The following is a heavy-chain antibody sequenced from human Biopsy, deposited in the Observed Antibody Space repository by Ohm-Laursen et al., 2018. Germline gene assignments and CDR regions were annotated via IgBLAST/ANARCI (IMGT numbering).Heavy chain of an antibody. Sequence: GSSVKVSCNASGYTFTSYGISWVRQAPGQGLEWMGWINTENGSTIYAQNLQGRVTMTADTSMSTAYVEVTSLRSDDTAVYYCARAKLEPVYYYYGMDVWGQGTTVTVSS. CDR2: INTENGST. V-gene: IGHV1-18*01. J-gene: IGHJ6*02. CDR3: ARAKLEPVYYYYGMDV. D-gene: IGHD1-1*01. CDR1: GYTFTSYG.